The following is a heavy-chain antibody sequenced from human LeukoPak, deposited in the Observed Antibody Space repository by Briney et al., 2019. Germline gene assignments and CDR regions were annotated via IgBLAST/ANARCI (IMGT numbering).Heavy chain of an antibody. Sequence: GGSLRLSCAASGFTFSSYAIHWVRQAPGKGLEWVAVISYDGSNKYYADSVKGRFTISRDNSKNTLYLQMNSLRAEDTAVYYCARDEGVKSAITIFGSDYWGQGTLVTVSS. J-gene: IGHJ4*02. CDR1: GFTFSSYA. D-gene: IGHD3-3*01. V-gene: IGHV3-30-3*01. CDR3: ARDEGVKSAITIFGSDY. CDR2: ISYDGSNK.